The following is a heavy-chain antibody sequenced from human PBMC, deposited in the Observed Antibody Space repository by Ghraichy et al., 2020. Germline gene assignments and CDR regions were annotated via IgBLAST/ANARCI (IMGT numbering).Heavy chain of an antibody. CDR1: GYTFTSYG. V-gene: IGHV1-18*01. Sequence: ASVKVSCKASGYTFTSYGISWVRQAPGQGLEWMGWISAYNGNTNYAQKLQGRVTMTTDTSTSTAYMELRSLRSDDTAVYYCARNVGRRITIFGVVMYFDYWGQGTLVTVSS. J-gene: IGHJ4*02. CDR3: ARNVGRRITIFGVVMYFDY. CDR2: ISAYNGNT. D-gene: IGHD3-3*01.